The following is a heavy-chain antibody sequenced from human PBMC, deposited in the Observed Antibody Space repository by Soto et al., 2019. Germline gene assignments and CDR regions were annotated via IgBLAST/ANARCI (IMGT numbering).Heavy chain of an antibody. CDR3: ARDGVSSTDYTWNYGTYFDY. V-gene: IGHV3-30-3*01. J-gene: IGHJ4*02. Sequence: PGGSLRLSCAASGFTFSSYAMHWVRQAPGKGLEWVAVISDDGSNKFYADSVKGRFTISRDNSKNTLYLQMNSLRAEDTAVYYCARDGVSSTDYTWNYGTYFDYWGPGALVTVSS. D-gene: IGHD1-1*01. CDR1: GFTFSSYA. CDR2: ISDDGSNK.